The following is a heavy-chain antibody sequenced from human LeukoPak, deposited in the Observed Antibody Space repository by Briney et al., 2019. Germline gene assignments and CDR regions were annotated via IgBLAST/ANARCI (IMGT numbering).Heavy chain of an antibody. J-gene: IGHJ4*02. Sequence: GGSLRLSCAASGFTFSSYSMNWVRQAPGKGLEWVSSISSSSSYIYYEDSVKGRFPISRDNAKNSLYRQMNSRRAEDTAVYYCARASQYSYGPEDYWGQGTLVTVSS. D-gene: IGHD5-18*01. CDR2: ISSSSSYI. V-gene: IGHV3-21*01. CDR3: ARASQYSYGPEDY. CDR1: GFTFSSYS.